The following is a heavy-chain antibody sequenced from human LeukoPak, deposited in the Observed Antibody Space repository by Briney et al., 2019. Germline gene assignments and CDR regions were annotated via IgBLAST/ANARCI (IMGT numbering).Heavy chain of an antibody. CDR2: ISDSGGGT. CDR1: GFTFTSYA. D-gene: IGHD6-19*01. Sequence: PGGSLRLSCSASGFTFTSYAMSWVRQGPGKGLEWVSVISDSGGGTYYADSVKGRFTISRDNSKNTLYLQMNSLRADDTAVYYCAKRRWLGGIGVADPFDYWGQGTLVTVSS. V-gene: IGHV3-23*01. CDR3: AKRRWLGGIGVADPFDY. J-gene: IGHJ4*02.